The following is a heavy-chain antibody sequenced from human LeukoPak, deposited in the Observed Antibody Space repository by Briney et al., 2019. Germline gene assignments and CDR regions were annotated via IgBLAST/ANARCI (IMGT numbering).Heavy chain of an antibody. CDR2: IYYSGST. J-gene: IGHJ4*02. CDR3: ARRVEYSKAWDY. V-gene: IGHV4-39*01. Sequence: PSETLSLTCTVSGVSISSSSYYWGWIRQPPGKGLAWIGSIYYSGSTYYNPSLKSRVTISVDTSKNQFSLKLSSVTAADTAVYYCARRVEYSKAWDYWGQGTLVTVSS. CDR1: GVSISSSSYY. D-gene: IGHD4-11*01.